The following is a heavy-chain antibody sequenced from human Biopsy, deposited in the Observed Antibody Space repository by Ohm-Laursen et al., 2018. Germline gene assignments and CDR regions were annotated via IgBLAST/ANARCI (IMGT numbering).Heavy chain of an antibody. CDR1: GGSISSDY. CDR2: IYYSGST. Sequence: GTLSLTWTVSGGSISSDYWSWIRQTPGKGLEWIGYIYYSGSTNYNPSLKSRVTISVDTSKNQFSLRLNSVTAADTAVYFCARHVVLTNPRRAFDIWGQGTVVTVSS. V-gene: IGHV4-59*08. D-gene: IGHD2-21*02. CDR3: ARHVVLTNPRRAFDI. J-gene: IGHJ3*02.